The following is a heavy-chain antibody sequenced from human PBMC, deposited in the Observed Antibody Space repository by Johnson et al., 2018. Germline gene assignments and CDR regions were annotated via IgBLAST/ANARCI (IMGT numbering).Heavy chain of an antibody. J-gene: IGHJ3*02. D-gene: IGHD3-10*01. V-gene: IGHV3-53*01. Sequence: VQLVQSGGGLIQPGGSLRLSCAASGFTVSSNYMRWVRQAPGTGLEWVSVIYSGGSTYYAASVKGRFTISRDNSKNTLYLQRNSLRAEDTAGYYCETAMGPPDAFDIWGQGTMVTVSS. CDR3: ETAMGPPDAFDI. CDR2: IYSGGST. CDR1: GFTVSSNY.